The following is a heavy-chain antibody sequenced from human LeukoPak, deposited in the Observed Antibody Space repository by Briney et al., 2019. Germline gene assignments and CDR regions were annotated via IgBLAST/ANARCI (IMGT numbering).Heavy chain of an antibody. CDR3: ASRVQTSGGYSLAAWYFDL. CDR1: GGSISSYY. V-gene: IGHV4-59*08. J-gene: IGHJ2*01. CDR2: IYYSGST. D-gene: IGHD1-26*01. Sequence: SETLSLTCTVSGGSISSYYWSWIRQPPGKGLEWIGYIYYSGSTNYNPSLKSRVTISVDTSKNQFSLKLSSVTAADTAVYFCASRVQTSGGYSLAAWYFDLWGRGTLVTVSS.